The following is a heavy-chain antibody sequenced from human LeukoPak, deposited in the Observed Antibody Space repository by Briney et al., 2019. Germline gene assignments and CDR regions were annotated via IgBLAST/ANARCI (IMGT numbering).Heavy chain of an antibody. CDR2: ISGDASGT. CDR3: VKGDDYGDY. J-gene: IGHJ4*02. V-gene: IGHV3-43*02. Sequence: GGSLRLSCVVSGITFEDYAMHWVRQVPGKGLEWVSLISGDASGTYYADSVKGRVTISRDNSKNSLYLQMNSRGSDDAALYYCVKGDDYGDYWGQGTLVTVSS. CDR1: GITFEDYA.